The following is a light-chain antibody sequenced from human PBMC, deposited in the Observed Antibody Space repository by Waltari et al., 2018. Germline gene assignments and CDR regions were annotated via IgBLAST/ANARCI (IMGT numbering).Light chain of an antibody. Sequence: EIVLTQSPGTMSLSLGDRAILSCRASQTINSNHLAWYQQKPGQAPRLLIHGASSRAIGIPDRFFGSGSGTDFTLTISRLEPEDSGVYYCQQYSASTGTFGQGTKVEIK. J-gene: IGKJ1*01. CDR2: GAS. CDR3: QQYSASTGT. CDR1: QTINSNH. V-gene: IGKV3-20*01.